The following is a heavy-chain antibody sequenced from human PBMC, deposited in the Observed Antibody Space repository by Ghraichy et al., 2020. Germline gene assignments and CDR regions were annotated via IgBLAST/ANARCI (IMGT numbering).Heavy chain of an antibody. V-gene: IGHV4-31*03. D-gene: IGHD3-10*01. Sequence: SETLSLTCTVSGGSISSGGYYWSWIRQHPGKGLEWIGYIYYSGSTYYNPSLKSRVTISVDTSKNQFSLKLSSVTAADTAVYYCARTLWFGELLSRFDPWGQGTLVTVSS. CDR3: ARTLWFGELLSRFDP. J-gene: IGHJ5*02. CDR2: IYYSGST. CDR1: GGSISSGGYY.